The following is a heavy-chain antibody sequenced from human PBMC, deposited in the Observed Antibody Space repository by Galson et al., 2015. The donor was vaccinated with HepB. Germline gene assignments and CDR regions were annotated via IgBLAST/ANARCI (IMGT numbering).Heavy chain of an antibody. CDR3: AKDMRYGDYHFYYYYGMDV. CDR1: GFTFDNYA. Sequence: SLRLSCAASGFTFDNYALHWVRQAPGKGLEWVSGISCNSGSIGYADSVKGQFTISRDNAKNSLYLQMDSLRAEDTALYYCAKDMRYGDYHFYYYYGMDVWGQGTTVTVFS. J-gene: IGHJ6*02. CDR2: ISCNSGSI. D-gene: IGHD4-17*01. V-gene: IGHV3-9*01.